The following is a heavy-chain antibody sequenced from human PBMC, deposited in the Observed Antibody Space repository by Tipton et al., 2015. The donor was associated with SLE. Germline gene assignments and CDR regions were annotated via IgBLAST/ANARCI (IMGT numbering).Heavy chain of an antibody. CDR3: ARQSDTTMVAYFDS. CDR2: IYYSGKT. Sequence: TLSLTCNVSGGSINSHYWSWIRQPPGKGLEWIGYIYYSGKTDYNPSLKSRVTISVDTSKNQFSLKLSSVTAADTAVYYCARQSDTTMVAYFDSWGQGTVVTVSS. CDR1: GGSINSHY. D-gene: IGHD5-18*01. J-gene: IGHJ4*02. V-gene: IGHV4-59*11.